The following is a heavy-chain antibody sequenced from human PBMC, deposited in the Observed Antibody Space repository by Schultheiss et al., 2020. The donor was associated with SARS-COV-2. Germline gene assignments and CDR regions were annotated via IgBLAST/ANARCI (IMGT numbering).Heavy chain of an antibody. D-gene: IGHD2-2*02. CDR1: GESVSSNSVA. Sequence: SQTLSLTCAISGESVSSNSVAWNWIRQSPSRGLEWLGRTYYRSKWYSDYAVSVRSRITINPDTSKNQFSLHLNSVTPEDTAVYYCARAGYNYMDVWGKGTTVTVSS. V-gene: IGHV6-1*01. CDR2: TYYRSKWYS. J-gene: IGHJ6*03. CDR3: ARAGYNYMDV.